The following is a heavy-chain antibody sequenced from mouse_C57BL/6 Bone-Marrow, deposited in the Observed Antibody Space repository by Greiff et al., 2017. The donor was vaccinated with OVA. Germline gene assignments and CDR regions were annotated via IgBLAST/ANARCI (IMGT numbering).Heavy chain of an antibody. CDR3: ARDSNYRYYAMDY. V-gene: IGHV1-42*01. D-gene: IGHD2-5*01. CDR2: INPSTGGT. J-gene: IGHJ4*01. Sequence: VQLKESGPELVKPGASVKISCKASGYSFTGYYMNWVKQSPEKSLEWIGEINPSTGGTTYNQKFKAKAPLTVDKSSSTAYMQLKSLTSEDSAVYYCARDSNYRYYAMDYWGQGTSVTVSS. CDR1: GYSFTGYY.